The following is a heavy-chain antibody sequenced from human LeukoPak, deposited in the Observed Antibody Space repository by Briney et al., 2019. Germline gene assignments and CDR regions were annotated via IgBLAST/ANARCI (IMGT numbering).Heavy chain of an antibody. CDR1: GFTFSSYE. J-gene: IGHJ6*04. CDR3: ARGRSFDWLNPMDV. Sequence: GGSLRLSCAASGFTFSSYEMNWVRQAPGKGLEWVSSISSSSSYIYYADSVKGRITISRDNAKNSLYLQMNSLRAEDTAVYYCARGRSFDWLNPMDVWGKGTTVTISS. D-gene: IGHD3-9*01. CDR2: ISSSSSYI. V-gene: IGHV3-21*01.